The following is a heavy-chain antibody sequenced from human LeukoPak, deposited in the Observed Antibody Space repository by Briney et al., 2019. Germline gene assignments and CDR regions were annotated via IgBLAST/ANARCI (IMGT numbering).Heavy chain of an antibody. CDR2: IIPIFGTA. V-gene: IGHV1-69*06. CDR1: GGTFSSYA. J-gene: IGHJ5*02. CDR3: ARDPYSSSSRWFDP. Sequence: ASVKVSCKASGGTFSSYAISWVRQAPGQGLEWMGGIIPIFGTANYAQKFQGRVTITADKSTSTAYMELSSLRSEDTAVYYCARDPYSSSSRWFDPWGQGTLVTVSS. D-gene: IGHD6-6*01.